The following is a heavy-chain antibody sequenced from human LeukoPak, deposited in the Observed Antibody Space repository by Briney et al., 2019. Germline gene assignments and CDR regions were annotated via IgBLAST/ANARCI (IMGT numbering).Heavy chain of an antibody. J-gene: IGHJ4*02. V-gene: IGHV4-59*03. CDR2: VHYSGST. CDR1: GGYISGFY. Sequence: SETLSLTCTVSGGYISGFYWSWIRQPPEKGLEWIGYVHYSGSTNYNPSLKSRVIISVDSSKNQFSLKLSSVTAADTAVYYCATYYSDSSAYVHYLDSWGRGALVTVSS. CDR3: ATYYSDSSAYVHYLDS. D-gene: IGHD3-22*01.